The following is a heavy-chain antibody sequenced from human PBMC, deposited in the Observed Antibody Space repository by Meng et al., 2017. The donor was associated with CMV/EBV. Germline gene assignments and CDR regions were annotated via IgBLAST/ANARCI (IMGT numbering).Heavy chain of an antibody. J-gene: IGHJ4*02. CDR2: ISYDGSNK. D-gene: IGHD1-1*01. Sequence: GESLKISCAASGFTFSSYAMHWVRQAPGKGLEWVAVISYDGSNKYYADSVKGRFTISRDNSKNTLYLQMNSLRAEDTAVYYCASVKRIVWGQGTLVTVSS. CDR1: GFTFSSYA. V-gene: IGHV3-30-3*01. CDR3: ASVKRIV.